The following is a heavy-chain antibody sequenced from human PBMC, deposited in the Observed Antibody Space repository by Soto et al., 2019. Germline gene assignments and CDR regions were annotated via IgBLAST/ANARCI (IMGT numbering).Heavy chain of an antibody. Sequence: EVQLVESGGGLVQPGGSLRLSCAASTFTFSAYWMTWVRQAPGKGLEWVANIKGDGSEKYYVDSVKGRFTISRDNAKDSLYPQMNSLRAEDTAVYYCVRSYHYYDFWGGGSRGGYFYGMDVWGQGTTVTVSS. CDR2: IKGDGSEK. CDR3: VRSYHYYDFWGGGSRGGYFYGMDV. J-gene: IGHJ6*02. V-gene: IGHV3-7*01. CDR1: TFTFSAYW. D-gene: IGHD3-3*01.